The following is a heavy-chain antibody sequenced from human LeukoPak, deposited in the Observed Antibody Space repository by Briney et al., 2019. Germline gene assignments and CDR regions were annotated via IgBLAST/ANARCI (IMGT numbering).Heavy chain of an antibody. CDR2: IIPIFGTA. CDR1: GGTFSSYA. D-gene: IGHD3-22*01. CDR3: ARGTNYYDSSGINAFDI. Sequence: SVKVSCKASGGTFSSYAISWVRQAPGQGLEWMGGIIPIFGTANYAQKFQGRVTITADKSTSTAYMELSSLRSEDTAVYYCARGTNYYDSSGINAFDIWGQGTMVTVSS. J-gene: IGHJ3*02. V-gene: IGHV1-69*06.